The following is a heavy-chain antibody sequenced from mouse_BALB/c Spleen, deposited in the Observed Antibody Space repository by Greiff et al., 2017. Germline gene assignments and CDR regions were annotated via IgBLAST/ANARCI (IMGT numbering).Heavy chain of an antibody. Sequence: QVHVKQSGAELVKPGASVKLSCKASGYTFTSYYMYWVKQRPGQGLEWIGEINPSNGGTNFNEKFKSKATLTVDKSSSTAYMQLSSLTSEDSAVYYCTRPGSSYVGFADWGQGTLVTVSA. CDR1: GYTFTSYY. D-gene: IGHD1-1*01. CDR2: INPSNGGT. CDR3: TRPGSSYVGFAD. V-gene: IGHV1S81*02. J-gene: IGHJ3*01.